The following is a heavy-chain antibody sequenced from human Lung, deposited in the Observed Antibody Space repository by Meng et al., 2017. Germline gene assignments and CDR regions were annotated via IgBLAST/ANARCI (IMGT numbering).Heavy chain of an antibody. CDR1: GYNSPAYD. CDR2: IDTKNGDT. D-gene: IGHD6-13*01. J-gene: IGHJ4*02. V-gene: IGHV1-2*06. Sequence: QEQLVQSGAEGKKPGASVTSSSKPTGYNSPAYDIHWVRQAPGQGLEWMGRIDTKNGDTHYAQKFPGRVTMTGDTSISTAYMDLSGLRSDDTAVYYCARDEDISAAGKLFGDYWGQGTLVTVSS. CDR3: ARDEDISAAGKLFGDY.